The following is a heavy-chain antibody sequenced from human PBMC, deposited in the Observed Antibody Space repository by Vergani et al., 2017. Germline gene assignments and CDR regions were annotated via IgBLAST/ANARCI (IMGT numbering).Heavy chain of an antibody. J-gene: IGHJ3*01. V-gene: IGHV1-69*01. CDR1: GGTFSSYA. CDR2: IIPIFGTA. CDR3: ARERKGGAPPSGVMAFDV. D-gene: IGHD3-16*01. Sequence: QVQLVQSGAEVKKPGSSVKVSCKASGGTFSSYAISWVRQAPGQGLEWMGGIIPIFGTANYAQKFQGRVTSTADESTSTAYMGLSSPRSEDTAVYYCARERKGGAPPSGVMAFDVGGEGRMVTVSS.